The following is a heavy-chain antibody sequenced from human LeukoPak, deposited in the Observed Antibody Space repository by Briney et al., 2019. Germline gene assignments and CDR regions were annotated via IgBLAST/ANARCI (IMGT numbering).Heavy chain of an antibody. CDR2: IIPILGIP. V-gene: IGHV1-69*04. CDR1: GTTFNSYA. D-gene: IGHD2-15*01. CDR3: ARDPAGYCSGGSCYYYYMDV. Sequence: SVKVSCKVSGTTFNSYAISWVRQAPGQGLEWMGRIIPILGIPNYAQKFQGRVTITADKSTSTAYMELSSLRSEDTAVYYCARDPAGYCSGGSCYYYYMDVWGKGTTVTVSS. J-gene: IGHJ6*03.